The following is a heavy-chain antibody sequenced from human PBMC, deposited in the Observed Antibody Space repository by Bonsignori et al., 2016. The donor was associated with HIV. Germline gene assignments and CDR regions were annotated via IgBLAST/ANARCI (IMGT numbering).Heavy chain of an antibody. D-gene: IGHD1-26*01. V-gene: IGHV3-74*01. CDR1: GFTFSNFW. CDR3: ARDFAYRRWLDP. CDR2: IDTDGTIT. J-gene: IGHJ5*02. Sequence: EVQLVESGGALVQPGGSLRLSCAASGFTFSNFWMHWVRQAPGKGLVWVSRIDTDGTITVNADSVKGRFTISRDNAKSTLYLQMNSLRADDTAVYYCARDFAYRRWLDPWGQGTLVTV.